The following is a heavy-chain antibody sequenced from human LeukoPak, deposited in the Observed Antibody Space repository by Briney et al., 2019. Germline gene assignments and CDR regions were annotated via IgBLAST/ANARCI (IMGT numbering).Heavy chain of an antibody. CDR3: ARDFSPPTYYYGSGSNY. Sequence: SQTLSLTCAISGDSVSSNSAAWNWIRQSPSRGLEWLGRTYYRSKWYNDYAVSVKSRITINPDTSKNQFSLQLNSVTPEDTAVYYCARDFSPPTYYYGSGSNYWGQGTLVTVSS. J-gene: IGHJ4*02. V-gene: IGHV6-1*01. CDR2: TYYRSKWYN. CDR1: GDSVSSNSAA. D-gene: IGHD3-10*01.